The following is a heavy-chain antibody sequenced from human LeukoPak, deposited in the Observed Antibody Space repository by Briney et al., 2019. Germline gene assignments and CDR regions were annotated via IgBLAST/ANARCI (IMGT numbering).Heavy chain of an antibody. CDR2: INHSGST. D-gene: IGHD4-17*01. Sequence: SETLSLTCTVSGGSISSYYWSWIRQPPGEGLEWIGEINHSGSTNYNPSLKSRVTISVDTSKNQFSLKLSSVTAADTAVYYCARVGYGDSVFDYWGQGTLVTVSS. V-gene: IGHV4-34*01. J-gene: IGHJ4*02. CDR1: GGSISSYY. CDR3: ARVGYGDSVFDY.